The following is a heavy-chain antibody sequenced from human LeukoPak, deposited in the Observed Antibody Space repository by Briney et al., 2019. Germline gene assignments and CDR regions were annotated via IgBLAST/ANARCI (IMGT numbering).Heavy chain of an antibody. CDR3: AKATSVTTLFDY. CDR1: GFIFSSYG. Sequence: GGTLRLSCAASGFIFSSYGMTWVRQAPGKGLEWVSAISGSGSSGSTYYADSVKGRFTISRDNSKNTLYLQMNSLRVEDTAVYYCAKATSVTTLFDYWGQGTLVTVSS. J-gene: IGHJ4*02. V-gene: IGHV3-23*01. CDR2: ISGSGSSGST. D-gene: IGHD4-17*01.